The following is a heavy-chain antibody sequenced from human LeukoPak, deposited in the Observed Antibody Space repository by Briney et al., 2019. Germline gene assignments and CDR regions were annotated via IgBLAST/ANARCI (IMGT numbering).Heavy chain of an antibody. Sequence: GGSLRLSCAASGFTFSSYGMHWVRQAPGKGLEWVAVISYDGSNKYYADSVKGRFTISRDNSKNTLYLQMNSLRAEDTAVYYCAKDRVDASDYWGQGTLVTVSS. CDR2: ISYDGSNK. CDR1: GFTFSSYG. D-gene: IGHD3-9*01. J-gene: IGHJ4*02. V-gene: IGHV3-30*18. CDR3: AKDRVDASDY.